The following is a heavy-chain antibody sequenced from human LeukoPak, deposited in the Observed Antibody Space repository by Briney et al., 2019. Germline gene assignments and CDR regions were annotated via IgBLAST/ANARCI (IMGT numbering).Heavy chain of an antibody. V-gene: IGHV1-18*01. CDR1: GYTFTSYG. CDR3: ASINSSGWYFDY. J-gene: IGHJ4*02. CDR2: ISAYDGNT. D-gene: IGHD6-19*01. Sequence: ASVKVSCKASGYTFTSYGISWVRQASGQGLEWMGWISAYDGNTNYAQKLQGRVTMTTDTSTSTAYMELRSLRSDDTAVYYCASINSSGWYFDYWGRGTLVTVSS.